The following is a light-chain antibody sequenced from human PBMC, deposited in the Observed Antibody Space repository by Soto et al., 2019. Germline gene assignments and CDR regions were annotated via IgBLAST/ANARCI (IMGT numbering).Light chain of an antibody. CDR3: QQYYSTPPA. CDR1: QSVLYSSNNQNY. V-gene: IGKV4-1*01. Sequence: DIVMTQSPDSLAVSLGERATINCKYSQSVLYSSNNQNYLAWYQQKPGQPPKLLIYWASTRESGVPDRFSGSGSGTDFTLTISSLQAEDVAVYYCQQYYSTPPAFGQGTKVDI. J-gene: IGKJ1*01. CDR2: WAS.